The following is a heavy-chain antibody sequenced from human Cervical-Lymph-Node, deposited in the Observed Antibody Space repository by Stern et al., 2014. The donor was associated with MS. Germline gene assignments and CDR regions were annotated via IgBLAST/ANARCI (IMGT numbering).Heavy chain of an antibody. D-gene: IGHD2-8*01. CDR3: ARDYEDTSMLFDH. V-gene: IGHV3-30*03. J-gene: IGHJ4*02. CDR2: ISYDGNHK. Sequence: VQLVESGGAVVQPGRSLRLSCAASGFTFSSYGMHWVRQDPGKGLAWGTVISYDGNHKYYAASVKGRFTISRDNSKNTLHLQMNSVTPDDTAIYYCARDYEDTSMLFDHWGQGTLVTVSS. CDR1: GFTFSSYG.